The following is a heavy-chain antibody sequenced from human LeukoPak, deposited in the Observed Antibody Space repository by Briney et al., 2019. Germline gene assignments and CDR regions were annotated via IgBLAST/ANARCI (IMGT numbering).Heavy chain of an antibody. CDR1: GGSFSGYY. CDR3: ARGGGDNSGYYHDY. J-gene: IGHJ4*02. D-gene: IGHD3-22*01. Sequence: SETLSLTCAVYGGSFSGYYWSWIRQPPGKGLEWIGEINHSGSTNYNPSLKSRVTISVDTSKNQFSLKLSSVTAAGTAVYYCARGGGDNSGYYHDYWGQGTLVTVSS. CDR2: INHSGST. V-gene: IGHV4-34*01.